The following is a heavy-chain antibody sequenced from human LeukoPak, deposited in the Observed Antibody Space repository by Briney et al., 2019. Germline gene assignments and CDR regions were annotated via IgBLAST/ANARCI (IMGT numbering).Heavy chain of an antibody. J-gene: IGHJ4*02. CDR2: INSDGSST. Sequence: GGSLRLSCAASGFTFSSYWMHWVRQAPGKGLVWVSRINSDGSSTRYADSVKGRFTISRDNATNTLYLQMNSLRAEDSAVYYCAKGGAVAPDYWGQGTLVTVSS. CDR1: GFTFSSYW. CDR3: AKGGAVAPDY. D-gene: IGHD6-19*01. V-gene: IGHV3-74*01.